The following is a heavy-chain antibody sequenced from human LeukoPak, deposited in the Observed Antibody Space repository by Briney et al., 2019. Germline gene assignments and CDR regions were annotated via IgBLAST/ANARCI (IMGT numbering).Heavy chain of an antibody. V-gene: IGHV3-7*01. D-gene: IGHD6-13*01. J-gene: IGHJ4*02. CDR3: ARDIAAPGLFFDY. CDR1: GFTLSSYW. CDR2: IKYDGSEI. Sequence: GGSLRLSCAASGFTLSSYWMSWVRQAPGKGLEWVANIKYDGSEIDYVDSVKGRFTISRDNAKDSLYLQMNSLRAEDTAVYYCARDIAAPGLFFDYWGQGTLVTVSS.